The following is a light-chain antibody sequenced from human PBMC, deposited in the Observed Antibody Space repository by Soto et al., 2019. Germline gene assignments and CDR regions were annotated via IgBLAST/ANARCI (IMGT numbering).Light chain of an antibody. CDR3: MQALEIPET. J-gene: IGKJ1*01. CDR1: QSLLYSNGYNY. V-gene: IGKV2-28*01. CDR2: LGS. Sequence: DIVMTQSPLSLSVTPGEPASISCRSSQSLLYSNGYNYLDWYLQKPGQSPQLLIYLGSNRASGVPDRFSDSGSGTDFTLKISRVEAEDVGIYYCMQALEIPETFGQGTKVDIK.